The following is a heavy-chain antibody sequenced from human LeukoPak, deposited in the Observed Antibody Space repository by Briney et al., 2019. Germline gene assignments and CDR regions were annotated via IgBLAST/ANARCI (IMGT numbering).Heavy chain of an antibody. CDR1: GFTFSSYG. D-gene: IGHD3-10*02. CDR3: AELGITMIGGV. J-gene: IGHJ6*04. CDR2: ISSSGSTI. V-gene: IGHV3-48*04. Sequence: GGSLRLSCAASGFTFSSYGMHWVRQAPGKGLEWVSYISSSGSTIYYADSVKGRFTISRDNAKNSLYLQMDSLRAEDTAVYYCAELGITMIGGVWGKGTTVTISS.